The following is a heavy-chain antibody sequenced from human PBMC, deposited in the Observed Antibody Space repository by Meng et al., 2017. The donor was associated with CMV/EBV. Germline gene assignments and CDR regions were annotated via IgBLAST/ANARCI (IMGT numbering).Heavy chain of an antibody. CDR3: GRGTRRLPRFNWFDP. Sequence: QVQLQQWVLWLLKTWDTLFLTCAVYGGFLSGSYWSGIGQRPGKRMEWIGENNHSGSNKYNPSLKSRVTISVYTSNNPFSLRLSSVTAAATAVYYRGRGTRRLPRFNWFDPWGQGTLVTVSS. CDR2: NNHSGSN. D-gene: IGHD2-15*01. V-gene: IGHV4-34*01. J-gene: IGHJ5*02. CDR1: GGFLSGSY.